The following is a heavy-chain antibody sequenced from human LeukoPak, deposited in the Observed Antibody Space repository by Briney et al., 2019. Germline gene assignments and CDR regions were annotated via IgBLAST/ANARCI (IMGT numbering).Heavy chain of an antibody. CDR3: ARAGRGIFGVVIISAMDV. J-gene: IGHJ6*02. CDR2: IKQDGSEK. Sequence: GGSLRLSCAASGFTLSSYWMSGVREAPGKGREGVANIKQDGSEKYYVDSVKGRFTISRDNAKNSLYLQMNSLRAEDTAVYYCARAGRGIFGVVIISAMDVWGQGTTVTVSS. D-gene: IGHD3-3*01. V-gene: IGHV3-7*01. CDR1: GFTLSSYW.